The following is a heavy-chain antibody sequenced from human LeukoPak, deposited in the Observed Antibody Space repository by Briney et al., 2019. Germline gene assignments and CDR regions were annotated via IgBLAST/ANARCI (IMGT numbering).Heavy chain of an antibody. V-gene: IGHV1-8*01. D-gene: IGHD3-10*01. CDR2: MNPNSGNT. CDR3: AIRYGSGEKYYYYYYMDV. J-gene: IGHJ6*03. Sequence: ASVKVSCKASGYIFTSYDINWVRQATGQGLEWMGWMNPNSGNTGYAQKFQGRVTMTRNTSISTAYMELSSLRSEDTAVYYCAIRYGSGEKYYYYYYMDVWGEGTTVTVSS. CDR1: GYIFTSYD.